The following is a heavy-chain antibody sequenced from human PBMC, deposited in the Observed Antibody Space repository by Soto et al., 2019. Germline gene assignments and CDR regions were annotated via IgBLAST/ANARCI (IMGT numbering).Heavy chain of an antibody. V-gene: IGHV3-23*01. J-gene: IGHJ3*02. CDR3: AHPRGYGVFDAYDI. CDR2: ISAGGGTT. D-gene: IGHD4-17*01. CDR1: GFTFSTYA. Sequence: PGGSLRLSCAASGFTFSTYAMSWVRQAPGKGLEWVSAISAGGGTTYYADSVKGRFTISRDDSMDALYLQINSLRVEDTAVYYCAHPRGYGVFDAYDIWGQGTVVTVSS.